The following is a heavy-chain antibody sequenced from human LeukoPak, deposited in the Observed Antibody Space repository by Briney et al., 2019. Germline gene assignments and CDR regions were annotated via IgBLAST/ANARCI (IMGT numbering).Heavy chain of an antibody. CDR3: ARAAAGHYYYYMDV. CDR1: GFTVSSNY. D-gene: IGHD6-13*01. V-gene: IGHV3-53*01. J-gene: IGHJ6*03. Sequence: WGSLRLSCAASGFTVSSNYINWVRQDPGKGLECVSVIYSGGSTYYSDSVKGRFTISRDNSKNTVYLQMNNLRVEDTAVYYCARAAAGHYYYYMDVWGKGTTVTISS. CDR2: IYSGGST.